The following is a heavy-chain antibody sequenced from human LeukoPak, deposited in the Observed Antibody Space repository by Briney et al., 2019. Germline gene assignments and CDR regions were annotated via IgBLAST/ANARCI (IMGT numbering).Heavy chain of an antibody. J-gene: IGHJ4*02. Sequence: GGSLRLSCAASGFTFSSYSMNWVRQAPGKGLEGVSSISSSSSYIYYADSVKGRFTISRDNAKHSLYLQMNSLRAEDTAVYYCARAGYSSGWYFDYWGQGTLVTVSS. CDR3: ARAGYSSGWYFDY. V-gene: IGHV3-21*01. CDR1: GFTFSSYS. D-gene: IGHD6-19*01. CDR2: ISSSSSYI.